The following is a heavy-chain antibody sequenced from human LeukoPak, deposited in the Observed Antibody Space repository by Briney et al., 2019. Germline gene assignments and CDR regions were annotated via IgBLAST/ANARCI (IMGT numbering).Heavy chain of an antibody. CDR1: GGSISNTNW. Sequence: SETPSLTCGVSGGSISNTNWWSWVRQPPAQGLEWIGEISLTGLTHYNPSLESRVTVSLDKSKNQLSLNLTSVTAADTAVYYCSRENGAFSPFGYWGQGTLVTV. D-gene: IGHD2-8*01. J-gene: IGHJ4*02. V-gene: IGHV4-4*02. CDR2: ISLTGLT. CDR3: SRENGAFSPFGY.